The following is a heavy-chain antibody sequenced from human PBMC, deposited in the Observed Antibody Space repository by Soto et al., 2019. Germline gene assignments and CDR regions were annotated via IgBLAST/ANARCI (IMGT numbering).Heavy chain of an antibody. Sequence: LRLSCPDSGFTISSYLMSWFRQAPGKGPEWVANIKEEGSEKYYVDSVKGRFTISRDNAKNSLYLQMNSLRAEDTAVYYCANGGKNFDYWGQGTLVTVSS. J-gene: IGHJ4*02. CDR3: ANGGKNFDY. CDR1: GFTISSYL. D-gene: IGHD3-16*01. CDR2: IKEEGSEK. V-gene: IGHV3-7*05.